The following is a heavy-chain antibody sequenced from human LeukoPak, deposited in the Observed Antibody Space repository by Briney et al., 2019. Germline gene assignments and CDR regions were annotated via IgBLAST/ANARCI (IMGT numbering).Heavy chain of an antibody. CDR2: IYSGGST. CDR3: ARVGDGYNFDAFDI. Sequence: GGSLRLSCAASGFTVSSNYMSWVRQAPGEGLEWVSVIYSGGSTYYADSVKGRFTISRHNSKNTLYLQMNSLRAEDTAVYYCARVGDGYNFDAFDIWGQGTMVTVSS. D-gene: IGHD5-24*01. CDR1: GFTVSSNY. V-gene: IGHV3-66*01. J-gene: IGHJ3*02.